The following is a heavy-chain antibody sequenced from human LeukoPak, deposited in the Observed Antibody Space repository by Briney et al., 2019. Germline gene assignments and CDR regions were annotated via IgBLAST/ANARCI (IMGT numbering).Heavy chain of an antibody. CDR1: GLTFSSYA. Sequence: GGSLRLSCAASGLTFSSYAMSWVRQAPGKGLEWVSAISGSGGSTYYADSVKGRFTISRDNSKNTLYLQMNSLRAEDAAVYYCAKDLGYSGSSNDAFDIWGQGTMVTVSS. D-gene: IGHD1-26*01. CDR3: AKDLGYSGSSNDAFDI. J-gene: IGHJ3*02. CDR2: ISGSGGST. V-gene: IGHV3-23*01.